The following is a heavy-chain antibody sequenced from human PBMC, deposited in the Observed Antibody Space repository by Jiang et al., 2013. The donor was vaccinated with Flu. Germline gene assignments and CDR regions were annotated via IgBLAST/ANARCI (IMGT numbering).Heavy chain of an antibody. CDR3: TRDLVRDIILIPATYFDF. Sequence: AVSWRPPGVQGRGLEWVGFIRNKLYRGTTDYAASVKGRFTISRDDSKSIAYLQMSSLKTEDTAVYYCTRDLVRDIILIPATYFDFWGQGALVTVSS. D-gene: IGHD2-2*01. CDR2: IRNKLYRGTT. J-gene: IGHJ4*02. V-gene: IGHV3-49*04. CDR1: A.